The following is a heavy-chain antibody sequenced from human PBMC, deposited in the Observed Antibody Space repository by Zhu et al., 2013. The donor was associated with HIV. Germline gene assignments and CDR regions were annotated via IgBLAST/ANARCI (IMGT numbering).Heavy chain of an antibody. CDR3: ARDPSSRYYTDV. CDR1: GHKFTAYY. J-gene: IGHJ6*03. CDR2: INPKRGDT. V-gene: IGHV1-2*02. Sequence: QSGTEMKRPGASVKVSCKPSGHKFTAYYIHWVRQAPGKGIEWMGYINPKRGDTKLAQNFRGRIFITRDTSIDTVYMELRSLTSDDTAVYYCARDPSSRYYTDVWGKGPRSSSP.